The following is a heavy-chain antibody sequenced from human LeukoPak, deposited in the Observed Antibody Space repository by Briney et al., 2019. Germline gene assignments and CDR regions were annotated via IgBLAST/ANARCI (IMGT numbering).Heavy chain of an antibody. CDR2: LSGSGSYI. J-gene: IGHJ3*01. V-gene: IGHV3-21*01. Sequence: GWSLRLSCAASGFIFSSYAMNWVRQAPGKGLEWVSSLSGSGSYIHYADSMKGRFTISRDNAKKSVYLHMSRLRAEDTAVYYCARGLGSGDYVANAFDFWGRGTTVSVS. D-gene: IGHD2-21*02. CDR3: ARGLGSGDYVANAFDF. CDR1: GFIFSSYA.